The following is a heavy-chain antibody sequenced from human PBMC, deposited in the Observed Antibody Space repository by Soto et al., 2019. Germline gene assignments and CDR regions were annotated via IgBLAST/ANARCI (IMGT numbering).Heavy chain of an antibody. J-gene: IGHJ4*02. Sequence: QVQLVESGGGVVQPGKSLRLSYAASGFIFSNYGMHWVRQAPGKGLEWVALISFDGKNRNYADSVKGRFTIYRDNPKNTLYLEMNSLRPEDTAFYYCAKRGGVVGGSEHPFFEYWGQGTLVTVSS. CDR1: GFIFSNYG. CDR3: AKRGGVVGGSEHPFFEY. V-gene: IGHV3-30*18. D-gene: IGHD2-15*01. CDR2: ISFDGKNR.